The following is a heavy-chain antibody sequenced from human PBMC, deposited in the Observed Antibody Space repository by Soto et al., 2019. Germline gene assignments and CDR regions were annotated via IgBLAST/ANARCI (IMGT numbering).Heavy chain of an antibody. CDR2: VYPGDSDT. J-gene: IGHJ5*02. D-gene: IGHD2-15*01. CDR3: ARLDESYSGGTCYSAFDP. V-gene: IGHV5-51*01. CDR1: GYSFSNYR. Sequence: GESLKISCQGSGYSFSNYRIGWVRQMPGKGLEWMGIVYPGDSDTRYSPSFQGQVTFSADKSISTAYLQWSSLKASDTAMYYCARLDESYSGGTCYSAFDPWGQGTLVTVSS.